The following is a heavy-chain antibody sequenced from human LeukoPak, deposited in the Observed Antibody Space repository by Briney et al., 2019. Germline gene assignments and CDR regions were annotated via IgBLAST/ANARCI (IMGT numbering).Heavy chain of an antibody. J-gene: IGHJ6*02. CDR2: TRFDGSSK. Sequence: GGYLRLSCAASGFIFSSYSMHWVRRAPGKGLEWVAFTRFDGSSKYYADSVKGRLTISRDNSKNTLYLQMNSLRPEDTAVYCCAKDRGTSWYNAMDVWGQGTTVTVSS. D-gene: IGHD3-10*01. V-gene: IGHV3-30*02. CDR3: AKDRGTSWYNAMDV. CDR1: GFIFSSYS.